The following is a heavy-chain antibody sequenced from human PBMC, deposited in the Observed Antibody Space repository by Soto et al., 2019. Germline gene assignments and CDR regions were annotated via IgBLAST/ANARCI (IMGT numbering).Heavy chain of an antibody. CDR2: ISWSSDSI. CDR1: GFTFEDYA. J-gene: IGHJ4*02. Sequence: EVQLVESGGGLAQPGRSLRLSCAASGFTFEDYAMHWVRQAPGKGLEWVSGISWSSDSIGYADSVKGRFTISRDNAKKSLYLEMNSLRAEDTAFYYCAKDMSSSPGYGDYSDYWGQGILVTVSS. V-gene: IGHV3-9*01. D-gene: IGHD4-17*01. CDR3: AKDMSSSPGYGDYSDY.